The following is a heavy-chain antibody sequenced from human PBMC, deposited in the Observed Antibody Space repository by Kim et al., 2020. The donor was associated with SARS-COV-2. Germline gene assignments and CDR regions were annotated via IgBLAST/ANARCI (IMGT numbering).Heavy chain of an antibody. J-gene: IGHJ6*02. CDR3: ARPLSSCWPLGAMDV. D-gene: IGHD6-19*01. CDR1: GYTFTNFA. V-gene: IGHV1-18*01. Sequence: ASVKVSCKTSGYTFTNFAISWVRLAPGQGLEWMGWISAYNGNTDYAQKLQGRVTMTTDSSTSTAYMELRSLRSDDTAVYYCARPLSSCWPLGAMDVWGQGTTVTVSS. CDR2: ISAYNGNT.